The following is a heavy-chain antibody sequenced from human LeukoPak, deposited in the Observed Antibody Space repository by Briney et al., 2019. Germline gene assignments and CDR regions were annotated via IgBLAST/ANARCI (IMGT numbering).Heavy chain of an antibody. J-gene: IGHJ4*02. D-gene: IGHD1-7*01. CDR3: AKDRGTGTTVDYFDY. CDR1: GFTFSSYG. CDR2: IRYDGSKN. Sequence: GGSLRLACAASGFTFSSYGMHWVRQAPGKGLEWVAFIRYDGSKNYYADSVKGRFTISRDNSRNTLDLQMNSLRAEDTAVYYCAKDRGTGTTVDYFDYWGQGTLVTVSS. V-gene: IGHV3-30*02.